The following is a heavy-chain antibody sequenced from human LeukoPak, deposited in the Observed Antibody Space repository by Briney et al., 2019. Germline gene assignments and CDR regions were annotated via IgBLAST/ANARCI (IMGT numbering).Heavy chain of an antibody. CDR3: ARVVRGAVTSNCFDP. D-gene: IGHD4-17*01. V-gene: IGHV4-59*01. CDR2: ISNSGTT. CDR1: GGSINDYY. J-gene: IGHJ5*02. Sequence: SETLSLSCTVSGGSINDYYWTWIRQAPGKGLEWLGYISNSGTTDYNPSLKSRVTMSVDTSKNEFSLKVTSVTAADTAMYYCARVVRGAVTSNCFDPWGQGTLVTVSS.